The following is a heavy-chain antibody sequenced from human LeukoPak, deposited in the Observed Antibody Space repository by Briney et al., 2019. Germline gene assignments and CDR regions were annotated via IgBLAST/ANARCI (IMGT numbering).Heavy chain of an antibody. CDR1: GGSISSYY. V-gene: IGHV4-59*08. J-gene: IGHJ4*02. CDR2: LYYGGST. D-gene: IGHD4-11*01. CDR3: ARSRLITTISDS. Sequence: SETLSLTCTVSGGSISSYYWSWIRQPPGKGLEWIAYLYYGGSTNYNPSLKSRVTISVDTSKNQFSLKLTSVTAADTAVYYCARSRLITTISDSWGQGTLVTVSS.